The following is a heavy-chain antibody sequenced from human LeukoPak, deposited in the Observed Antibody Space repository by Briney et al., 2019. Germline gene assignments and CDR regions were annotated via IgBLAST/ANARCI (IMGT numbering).Heavy chain of an antibody. CDR2: INPNSGGT. Sequence: ASVKVSCKASGYTFTGYYMHWVRQAPGQRLEWMGWINPNSGGTNYAQKFQGRVTMTRDTSISTAYMELSRLRADDTAVYYCANAFSGYDPKFDYWGQGTLVTVSS. CDR3: ANAFSGYDPKFDY. V-gene: IGHV1-2*02. CDR1: GYTFTGYY. J-gene: IGHJ4*02. D-gene: IGHD5-12*01.